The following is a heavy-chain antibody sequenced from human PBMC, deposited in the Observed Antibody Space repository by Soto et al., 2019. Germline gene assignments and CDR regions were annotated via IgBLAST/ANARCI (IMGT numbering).Heavy chain of an antibody. Sequence: VKVSCKASGYTFTSYGISWVRQAPGQGLEWMGWISAYNGNTNYAQKLQGRVTMTTDTSTSTAYMELRSLRSDDTAVYYCARDFYDSSGYPRLVDYWGQGTLVTVSS. CDR3: ARDFYDSSGYPRLVDY. J-gene: IGHJ4*02. D-gene: IGHD3-22*01. CDR1: GYTFTSYG. V-gene: IGHV1-18*01. CDR2: ISAYNGNT.